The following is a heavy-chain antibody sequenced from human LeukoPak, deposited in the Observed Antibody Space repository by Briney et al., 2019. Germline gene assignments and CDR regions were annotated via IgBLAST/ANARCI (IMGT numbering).Heavy chain of an antibody. CDR3: ARGSQSLGYCSGGSCRAKIFDY. J-gene: IGHJ4*02. V-gene: IGHV4-39*07. CDR2: IYYSGST. Sequence: SETLSLTCTVSGGSISSSSYYWGWIRQPPGKGLEWIVSIYYSGSTYYNPSLKIRVTISVDTSKNQFSLKLSSVTAADTDVYYCARGSQSLGYCSGGSCRAKIFDYWGQGTLVTVSS. CDR1: GGSISSSSYY. D-gene: IGHD2-15*01.